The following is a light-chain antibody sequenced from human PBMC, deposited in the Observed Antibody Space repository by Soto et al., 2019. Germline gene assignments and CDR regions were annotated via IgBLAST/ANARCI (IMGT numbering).Light chain of an antibody. CDR1: SSDVGSYNH. Sequence: QSALTQPPSVSGSPGQSVTISCTGTSSDVGSYNHVSWYQQPPRTAPKLMIYEVSNRPSGVPDRFSGSKSGTTASLTISGLQAEDEADYYCISYTSSSTFVVFGGGTKLTVL. CDR2: EVS. J-gene: IGLJ2*01. V-gene: IGLV2-18*02. CDR3: ISYTSSSTFVV.